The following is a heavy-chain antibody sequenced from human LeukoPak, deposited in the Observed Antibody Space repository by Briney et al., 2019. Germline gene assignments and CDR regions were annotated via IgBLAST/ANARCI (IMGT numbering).Heavy chain of an antibody. Sequence: GESLKISCKGSGYSFTSYWIGWVRQLPGKGLEWMGIIYPGDSETRYSPSFQGQVTISADKSISTAYLQWSSLKASDTAMYYCASQKLYSSSPYYNYGMYVWGQGSTGSVS. CDR3: ASQKLYSSSPYYNYGMYV. CDR2: IYPGDSET. V-gene: IGHV5-51*01. CDR1: GYSFTSYW. J-gene: IGHJ6*02. D-gene: IGHD6-6*01.